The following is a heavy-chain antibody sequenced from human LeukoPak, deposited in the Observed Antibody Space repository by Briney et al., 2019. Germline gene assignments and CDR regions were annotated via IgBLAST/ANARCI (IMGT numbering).Heavy chain of an antibody. V-gene: IGHV4-34*01. D-gene: IGHD4-23*01. J-gene: IGHJ4*02. CDR2: VTHSGST. Sequence: SETLPLTCSVSGGSISSYYWSWIRQSPGKGLEWIGEVTHSGSTNYNPSLKSRVTVSADTSKNQFSLKLSSVTAADTAVYYCARHTAVNGYDYWGQGTLVTVSS. CDR1: GGSISSYY. CDR3: ARHTAVNGYDY.